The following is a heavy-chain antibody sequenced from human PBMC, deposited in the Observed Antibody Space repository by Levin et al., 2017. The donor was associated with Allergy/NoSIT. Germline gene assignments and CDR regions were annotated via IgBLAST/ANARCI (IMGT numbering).Heavy chain of an antibody. V-gene: IGHV3-20*04. D-gene: IGHD6-19*01. CDR3: ARDKGIAVAGGFDY. J-gene: IGHJ4*02. Sequence: PGGSLRLSCAASGFTFDDYGMNWVRQAPGKGLEWASGINWKGGRTGYADTVKGRFTISRDNAKNSLYLQMNSLRAEDTALYYCARDKGIAVAGGFDYWGQGTLVTVSS. CDR2: INWKGGRT. CDR1: GFTFDDYG.